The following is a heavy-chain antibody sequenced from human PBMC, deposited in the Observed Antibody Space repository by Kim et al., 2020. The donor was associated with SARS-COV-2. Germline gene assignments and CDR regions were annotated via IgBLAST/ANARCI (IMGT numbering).Heavy chain of an antibody. D-gene: IGHD1-26*01. CDR2: IRSKANSYAT. CDR1: GFTFSGSA. V-gene: IGHV3-73*01. J-gene: IGHJ4*02. CDR3: TNFAVTPTAPDDY. Sequence: GGSLRLSCAASGFTFSGSAMHWVRQASGKGLEWVGRIRSKANSYATAYAASVKGRFTISRDDSKNTAYLQMNSLKTEDTAVYYCTNFAVTPTAPDDYWGQGTLVTVSS.